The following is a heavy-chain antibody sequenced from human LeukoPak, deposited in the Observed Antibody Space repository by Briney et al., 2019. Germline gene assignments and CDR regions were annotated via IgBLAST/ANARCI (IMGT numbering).Heavy chain of an antibody. Sequence: ASVKVSCKASGYTFTGYYMHWVRQAPGQGLEWMGWISAYNGNTNYPQKLQGRVTMTTDTSTSTAYMELRSLRSDDTAVYYCARGHHYYDSSGTGPLFDYWGQGTLVTVSS. D-gene: IGHD3-22*01. CDR1: GYTFTGYY. CDR2: ISAYNGNT. V-gene: IGHV1-18*04. J-gene: IGHJ4*02. CDR3: ARGHHYYDSSGTGPLFDY.